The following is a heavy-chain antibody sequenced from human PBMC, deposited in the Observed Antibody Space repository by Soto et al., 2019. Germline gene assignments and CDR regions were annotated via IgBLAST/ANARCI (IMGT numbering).Heavy chain of an antibody. CDR1: GYTFTSYY. CDR3: ARDRITIFGLVIIPLGYYGMDV. V-gene: IGHV1-46*01. CDR2: IDPSGGST. D-gene: IGHD3-3*01. Sequence: ASLKVSCKASGYTFTSYYMHWVRQAPGQGLEWMGIIDPSGGSTSYAQKFQGRVTMTRDTSTSTVYMELSSLRSEDTAVYYCARDRITIFGLVIIPLGYYGMDVWGQGTTVTVSS. J-gene: IGHJ6*02.